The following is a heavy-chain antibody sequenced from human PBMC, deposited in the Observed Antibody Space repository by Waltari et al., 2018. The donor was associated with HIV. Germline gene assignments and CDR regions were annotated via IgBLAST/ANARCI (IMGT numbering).Heavy chain of an antibody. CDR2: VDASGST. CDR1: GGSMRSDNYY. V-gene: IGHV4-61*02. Sequence: QVQLQESGPGLVKPSQTLSLTCSVSGGSMRSDNYYWNWVRQPAGKGLEWIGRVDASGSTKYNPSLKSRVTISMDTSKNQFSLRLTSRTAADTAVYYCVREGGGIVFIPWYFDHWGQGALVTVSS. D-gene: IGHD3-16*02. J-gene: IGHJ4*02. CDR3: VREGGGIVFIPWYFDH.